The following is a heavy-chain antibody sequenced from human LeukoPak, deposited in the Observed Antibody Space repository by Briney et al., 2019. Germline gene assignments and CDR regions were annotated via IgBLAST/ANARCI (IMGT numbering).Heavy chain of an antibody. CDR1: GDSVTSGGYY. Sequence: SETLSLTCNVSGDSVTSGGYYWSWIPPPPGKGLKWMGYIYYSGTTNYNHSLKRRVTISVDTSKNQFSLKLSSVTATDTAVYYCARLYCSSTSCYVGGYFDYWGQGTLVTVSS. J-gene: IGHJ4*02. D-gene: IGHD2-2*01. V-gene: IGHV4-61*08. CDR2: IYYSGTT. CDR3: ARLYCSSTSCYVGGYFDY.